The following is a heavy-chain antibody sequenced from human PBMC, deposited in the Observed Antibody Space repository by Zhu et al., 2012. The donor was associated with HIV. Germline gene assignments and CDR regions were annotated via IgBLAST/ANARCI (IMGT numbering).Heavy chain of an antibody. CDR1: GFTFTDYW. J-gene: IGHJ4*02. Sequence: EVQLVESGGGLVQPGGSLRLSCAASGFTFTDYWMHWVRQAPGKGLEWVSRINADGSTTTVRGLREGPIHHLQRQTPKNTLSLQMNSLRAEDTAVYYCTRDLVDWGQGNRGHRLL. CDR3: TRDLVD. D-gene: IGHD3-9*01. V-gene: IGHV3-74*03. CDR2: INADGSTT.